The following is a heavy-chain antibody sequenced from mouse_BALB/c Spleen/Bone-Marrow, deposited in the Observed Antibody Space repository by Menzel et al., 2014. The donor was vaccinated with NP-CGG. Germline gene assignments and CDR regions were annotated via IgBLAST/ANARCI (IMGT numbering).Heavy chain of an antibody. V-gene: IGHV5-4*02. J-gene: IGHJ3*01. Sequence: DVQLVESGGGLVKPGGSLKLSCAASGFTFRDYYMYWVRRTPEKRLEWVATISDGGTYTYYSDSVKGRFTISRDKAKNNLYLQMTNLMSEDTAMYRCVRDGDYRYAWFSYWGQGTLVTVSA. CDR2: ISDGGTYT. CDR1: GFTFRDYY. CDR3: VRDGDYRYAWFSY. D-gene: IGHD2-14*01.